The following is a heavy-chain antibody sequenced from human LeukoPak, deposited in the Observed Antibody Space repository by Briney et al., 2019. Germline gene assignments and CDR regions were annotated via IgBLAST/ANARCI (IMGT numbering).Heavy chain of an antibody. J-gene: IGHJ4*02. CDR2: ISGSGGST. CDR1: GFTFSSYA. CDR3: ARDVGHGSGESGY. D-gene: IGHD3-10*01. V-gene: IGHV3-23*01. Sequence: PGGSLRLSCAASGFTFSSYAMSWVRQAPGKGLEWVSAISGSGGSTYYADSVKGRFTISRDNSKNTLYLQMNSLRAEDTAVYYCARDVGHGSGESGYWGQGTLVTVSS.